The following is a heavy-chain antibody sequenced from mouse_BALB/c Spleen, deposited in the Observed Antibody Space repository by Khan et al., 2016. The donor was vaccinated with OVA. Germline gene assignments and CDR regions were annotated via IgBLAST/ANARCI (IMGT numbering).Heavy chain of an antibody. Sequence: QVQLKESGPGLVAPSQSLSITCTVSGFALTSYGVHWVRQPPGKGLEWLGVIWAGGSTNYNSALMSRLTISKDNSKSQVFLKLNSLQTDDTAMYYCARFHDGYYYNVDYWGQGTSVTVSS. J-gene: IGHJ4*01. V-gene: IGHV2-9*02. CDR2: IWAGGST. CDR1: GFALTSYG. CDR3: ARFHDGYYYNVDY. D-gene: IGHD2-3*01.